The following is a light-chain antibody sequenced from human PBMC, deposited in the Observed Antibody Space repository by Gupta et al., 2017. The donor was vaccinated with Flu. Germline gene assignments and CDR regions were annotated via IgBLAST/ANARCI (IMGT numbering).Light chain of an antibody. J-gene: IGLJ1*01. CDR1: SSNIGSNT. Sequence: QSVLAQPPSASGPPGQRVTISCSGSSSNIGSNTVNWYQQVPGTAPNLLIYGNNKRPSGGPDRFSGSKSGTSASLAISGLQAEDEADYYCEAWDDSLNGHYVFGTGTKVTVL. V-gene: IGLV1-44*01. CDR2: GNN. CDR3: EAWDDSLNGHYV.